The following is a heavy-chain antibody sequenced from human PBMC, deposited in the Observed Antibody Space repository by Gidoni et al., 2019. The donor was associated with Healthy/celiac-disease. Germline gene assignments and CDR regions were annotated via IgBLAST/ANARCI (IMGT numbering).Heavy chain of an antibody. CDR2: ISWNSGSI. D-gene: IGHD2-2*02. Sequence: EVQLVESGGGLVQPGRSLRLSCAASGSTFDEYAMHWVGQAPGKGLELVSGISWNSGSIGYADSVKGRFTISRDNAKNSLYLQMNSLRAEDTALYHCAKGGATILYGMDVWGQGTTVTVSS. V-gene: IGHV3-9*01. CDR1: GSTFDEYA. J-gene: IGHJ6*02. CDR3: AKGGATILYGMDV.